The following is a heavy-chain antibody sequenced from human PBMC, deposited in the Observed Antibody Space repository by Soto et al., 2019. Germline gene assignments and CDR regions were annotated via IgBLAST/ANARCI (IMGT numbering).Heavy chain of an antibody. CDR3: AREVVVVPAAMFYYYYYGTDV. CDR1: GGSISSSSYY. J-gene: IGHJ6*02. Sequence: SETLSLTCTVSGGSISSSSYYWGWIRQPPGKGLEWIGSIYYSGSTYYNPSLKSRVTISVDTSKNQFSLKLSSVTAADTAVYYCAREVVVVPAAMFYYYYYGTDVWGQGTTVTVSS. V-gene: IGHV4-39*02. CDR2: IYYSGST. D-gene: IGHD2-2*01.